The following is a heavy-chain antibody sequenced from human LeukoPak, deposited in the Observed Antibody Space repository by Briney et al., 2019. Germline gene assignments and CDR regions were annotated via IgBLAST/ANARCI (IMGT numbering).Heavy chain of an antibody. CDR3: AREGSMTARPFVSIDY. J-gene: IGHJ4*02. D-gene: IGHD6-6*01. V-gene: IGHV4-38-2*02. CDR1: GYSISSGYY. Sequence: PSETLSLTCTVSGYSISSGYYWGWIRQPPGKGLEWIGRIHTSGNTDYNPSLKSRVTMSVDTSKNQFSLKLSSVTAADTAVYYCAREGSMTARPFVSIDYWGQGTLVTISS. CDR2: IHTSGNT.